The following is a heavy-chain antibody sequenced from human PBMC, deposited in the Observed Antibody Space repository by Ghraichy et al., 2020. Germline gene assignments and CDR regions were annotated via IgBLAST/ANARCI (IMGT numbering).Heavy chain of an antibody. D-gene: IGHD2-2*01. CDR3: AIGGGDIVGVPAGYYFDY. CDR2: INPNSGDT. J-gene: IGHJ4*02. V-gene: IGHV1-2*02. CDR1: GYTFTDYF. Sequence: ASVKVSCKASGYTFTDYFIHWLRQAPGQGLEWMGWINPNSGDTNYAQTFQGRVTMTRDTSISTAYMELSRLRSDDTAVYSCAIGGGDIVGVPAGYYFDYWGQGTLVTVSS.